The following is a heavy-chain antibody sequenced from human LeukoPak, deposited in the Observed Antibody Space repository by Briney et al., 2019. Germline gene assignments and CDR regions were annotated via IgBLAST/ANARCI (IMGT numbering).Heavy chain of an antibody. CDR2: IYYSGST. D-gene: IGHD3-10*01. CDR1: GGSFNNNH. CDR3: ARERAYYYGSGSYYSSPLPRPRNYFDY. J-gene: IGHJ4*02. V-gene: IGHV4-59*05. Sequence: SETLSLTCTVSGGSFNNNHWSWIRQPPGKGLEWIGSIYYSGSTYYNPSLKSRVTISVDTSKNQFSLKLSSVTAADTAVYYCARERAYYYGSGSYYSSPLPRPRNYFDYWGQGTLVTVSS.